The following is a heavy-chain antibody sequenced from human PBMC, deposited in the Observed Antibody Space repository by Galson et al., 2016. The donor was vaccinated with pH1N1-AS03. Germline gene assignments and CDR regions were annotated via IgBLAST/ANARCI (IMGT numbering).Heavy chain of an antibody. D-gene: IGHD6-13*01. CDR1: GGSISSGDCY. V-gene: IGHV4-31*03. CDR2: IQHTGSETA. CDR3: ARLPFSITTSGIWEVRWFDP. J-gene: IGHJ5*02. Sequence: LSLTCTVSGGSISSGDCYWTWIRQHPGKGLEWIGNIQHTGSETAYYNPSLKSRASLSVDTSKNQFSLNLSSVTAADTAVYYCARLPFSITTSGIWEVRWFDPWGQGALVTVSS.